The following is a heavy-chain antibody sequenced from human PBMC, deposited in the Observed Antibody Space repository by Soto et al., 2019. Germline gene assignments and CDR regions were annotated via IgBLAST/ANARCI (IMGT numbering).Heavy chain of an antibody. CDR1: GGSISSGDYY. CDR2: IYYSGST. J-gene: IGHJ4*02. CDR3: ARVEGYDSSGCDY. Sequence: QVQLQESGPGLVKPSQTLSLTCTVSGGSISSGDYYWSWIRQPPGKGLEWIGYIYYSGSTYYNPSLKGRVTISVDTCKNQFSLKLSSVTAADTAVYYCARVEGYDSSGCDYWGQGTLVTVSS. V-gene: IGHV4-30-4*01. D-gene: IGHD3-22*01.